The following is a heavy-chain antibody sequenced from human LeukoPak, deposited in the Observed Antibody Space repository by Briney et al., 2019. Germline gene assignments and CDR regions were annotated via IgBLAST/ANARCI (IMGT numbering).Heavy chain of an antibody. D-gene: IGHD5-18*01. J-gene: IGHJ4*02. CDR1: GLTFSSYG. Sequence: GGSLRLSCAASGLTFSSYGMSWVRQAPGKGLEWVSAISGSGGSTYYADSVKGRFTISRDNSKNTLYLQMNSLRAEDTAVYYCAKDRRRLWGPRFDYWGQGTLVTVSS. V-gene: IGHV3-23*01. CDR3: AKDRRRLWGPRFDY. CDR2: ISGSGGST.